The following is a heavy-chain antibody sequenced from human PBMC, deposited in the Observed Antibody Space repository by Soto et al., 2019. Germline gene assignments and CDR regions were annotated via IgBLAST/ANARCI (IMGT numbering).Heavy chain of an antibody. Sequence: SETLSLTCTVSLDSISTYYWNWIRQPPGKGLEWIGNIYYSGSTNYNPSLKSRVSISVDTSKNQFSLKLSSVTAADTAVYYCASQHYYDSSGYYVGYWGQGTLVTVSS. CDR3: ASQHYYDSSGYYVGY. CDR2: IYYSGST. J-gene: IGHJ4*02. D-gene: IGHD3-22*01. V-gene: IGHV4-59*08. CDR1: LDSISTYY.